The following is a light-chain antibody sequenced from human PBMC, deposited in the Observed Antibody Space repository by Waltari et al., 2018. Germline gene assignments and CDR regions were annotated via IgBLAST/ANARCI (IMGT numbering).Light chain of an antibody. CDR2: SAS. V-gene: IGKV6-21*01. J-gene: IGKJ4*01. CDR1: QSIGNS. Sequence: EIVLTQSPDFQSVTPKEKVTIPCRASQSIGNSVHWYQQKPDQSPKLLIKSASQSSSGVPSRFSGSGSGTDFTLTINSLEAEDAATYYCHQSASFPLTFGGGTKVEIK. CDR3: HQSASFPLT.